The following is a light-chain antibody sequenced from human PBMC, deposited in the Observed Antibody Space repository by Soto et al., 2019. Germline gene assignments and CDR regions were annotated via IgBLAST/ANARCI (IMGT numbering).Light chain of an antibody. CDR2: DAS. Sequence: EIVMTQSPATLSMSPGERATLSCRASQSVSSNLAWYRQKPGQAPRLLIYDASTRAAGIPARFSGSGSGTEFTLTISSLQSEDFAVYYCQQYNNWPRTFGQGTKVEIK. CDR1: QSVSSN. J-gene: IGKJ1*01. V-gene: IGKV3-15*01. CDR3: QQYNNWPRT.